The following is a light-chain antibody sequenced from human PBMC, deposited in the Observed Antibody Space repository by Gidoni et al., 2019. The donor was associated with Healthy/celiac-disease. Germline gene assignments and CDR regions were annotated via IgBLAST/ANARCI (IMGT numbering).Light chain of an antibody. CDR1: QSVSSSY. Sequence: EIVLTQSPGTLSLSPGERANLSCRASQSVSSSYLAWYQQNPGQAPRLLIYGASSRATGIPDRFSGSGSGTDFTLTISRLDPEDFAVYYCQQYGSSLLTFGGGTKVEIK. V-gene: IGKV3-20*01. CDR2: GAS. CDR3: QQYGSSLLT. J-gene: IGKJ4*01.